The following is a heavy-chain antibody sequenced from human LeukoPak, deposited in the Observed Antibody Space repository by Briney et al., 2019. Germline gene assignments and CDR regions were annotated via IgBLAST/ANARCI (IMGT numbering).Heavy chain of an antibody. Sequence: SVKVSCKASGGTFSSYTISWVRQAPGQGLEWMGRIIPILGIANHAQKFQGRVTITADKSTSTAYMELSSLRSEDTAVYYCATLPSSYCGGDCYPRVWGQGTLVTVSS. J-gene: IGHJ4*02. CDR1: GGTFSSYT. CDR3: ATLPSSYCGGDCYPRV. CDR2: IIPILGIA. V-gene: IGHV1-69*02. D-gene: IGHD2-21*02.